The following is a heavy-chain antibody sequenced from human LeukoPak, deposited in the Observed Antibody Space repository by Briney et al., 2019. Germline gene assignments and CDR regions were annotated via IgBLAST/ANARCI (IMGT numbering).Heavy chain of an antibody. CDR3: ARVGYSSSWGNYYYYGMDV. CDR1: GGTFSSYA. CDR2: IIPILCIA. J-gene: IGHJ6*02. V-gene: IGHV1-69*04. Sequence: SVKVSCKASGGTFSSYAISWVRQAPGQGLAWMGRIIPILCIANYAQKFQGRVTITADKSTSTAYMELSSLRSEDTAVYYCARVGYSSSWGNYYYYGMDVWGQGTTVTVSS. D-gene: IGHD6-13*01.